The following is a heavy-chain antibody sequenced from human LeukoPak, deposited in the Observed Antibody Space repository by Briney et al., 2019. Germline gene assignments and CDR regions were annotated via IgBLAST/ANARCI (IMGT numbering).Heavy chain of an antibody. V-gene: IGHV3-23*01. CDR3: AKGDDYGDYGSFDY. CDR2: ISGSGGST. D-gene: IGHD4-17*01. CDR1: GFTFSSYA. J-gene: IGHJ4*02. Sequence: GGSLRLSCAASGFTFSSYAMSWVRQAPGKGLEWVSAISGSGGSTYYADSVKGRFTISRDNTKNTLYLQMNSLRAEDTAVYYCAKGDDYGDYGSFDYWGQGTLVTVSS.